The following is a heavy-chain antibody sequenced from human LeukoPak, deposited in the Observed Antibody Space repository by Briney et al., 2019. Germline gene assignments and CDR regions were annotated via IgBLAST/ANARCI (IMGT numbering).Heavy chain of an antibody. CDR2: ISWNSGTK. V-gene: IGHV3-9*01. CDR3: AKAAADWYFDV. Sequence: PGGSLRLSCVASGFNFNDYAMHWVRQAPGKGLEWVSGISWNSGTKDYADSVKGRFIISRDYAQRSLFLQMNSLATEDTAFYYCAKAAADWYFDVWGHGTLVTVSS. CDR1: GFNFNDYA. D-gene: IGHD6-25*01. J-gene: IGHJ2*01.